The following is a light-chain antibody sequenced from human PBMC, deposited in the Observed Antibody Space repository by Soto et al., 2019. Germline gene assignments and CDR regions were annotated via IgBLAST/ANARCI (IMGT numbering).Light chain of an antibody. CDR2: SNS. CDR1: SSNIGSNT. CDR3: AAWDDSLNGPGNVV. J-gene: IGLJ2*01. Sequence: QSLLTQPPSASGTPGQTITISCSGSSSNIGSNTVNWYQQFPGTAPKLLISSNSQRPSGVPDRFSGSKSGTSASLVISGLQSEDEADYYCAAWDDSLNGPGNVVFGGGTKLTVL. V-gene: IGLV1-44*01.